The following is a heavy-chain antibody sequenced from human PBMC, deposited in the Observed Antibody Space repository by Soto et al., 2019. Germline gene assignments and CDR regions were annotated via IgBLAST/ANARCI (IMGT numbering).Heavy chain of an antibody. CDR1: GFTFSSYA. V-gene: IGHV3-23*01. J-gene: IGHJ6*02. CDR2: VSASGGGT. CDR3: AKSSSRAHYYAMDV. D-gene: IGHD2-2*01. Sequence: EVQLLESGGGLVQPGGSLRLSCAASGFTFSSYAMNWVRQAPGKGLEWVAGVSASGGGTSYADSVKGRFTISRDNSKDTLYLQMNSLRAEDTAVYYFAKSSSRAHYYAMDVWGQGTTVTVFS.